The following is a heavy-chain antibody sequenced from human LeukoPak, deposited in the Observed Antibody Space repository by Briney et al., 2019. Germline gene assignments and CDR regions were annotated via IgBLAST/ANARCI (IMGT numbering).Heavy chain of an antibody. J-gene: IGHJ3*02. CDR1: GFTFSTYA. CDR3: AKAAYGDYAGAFDI. D-gene: IGHD4-17*01. V-gene: IGHV3-23*01. Sequence: GGSLRLSCAASGFTFSTYAMTWVRQAPGKGLEWVSSISGSGAGRFYAAPVKGRFTTSRDNSKNTLFVQMNNLRAEDTAVYYCAKAAYGDYAGAFDIWGQGTMVIVSS. CDR2: ISGSGAGR.